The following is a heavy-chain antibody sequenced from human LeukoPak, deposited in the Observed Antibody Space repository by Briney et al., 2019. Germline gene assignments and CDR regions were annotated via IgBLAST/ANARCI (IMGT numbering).Heavy chain of an antibody. J-gene: IGHJ4*02. Sequence: GGSLRLSCAASGFTFSSYAMSWVRQASGKGLEWVSAISGSGGSTYYADSVKGRFTISRDNSKNTLYLQMNSLRAEDTAVYYCADSYGPYYFDYWGQGTLVTVSS. D-gene: IGHD5-18*01. V-gene: IGHV3-23*01. CDR1: GFTFSSYA. CDR3: ADSYGPYYFDY. CDR2: ISGSGGST.